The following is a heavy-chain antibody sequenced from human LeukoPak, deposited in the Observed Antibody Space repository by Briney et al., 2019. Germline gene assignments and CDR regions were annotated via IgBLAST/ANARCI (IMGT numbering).Heavy chain of an antibody. CDR1: GFTFSSYG. Sequence: GGSLRLSCAASGFTFSSYGMHWVRQAPGKGLEWVAFIRYDGSNKYYADSVKGRFTISRDNSKNTLYLQMNSLRAEDTAVYYCAKEGLSYILFDYWGQGTLVTVSS. V-gene: IGHV3-30*02. D-gene: IGHD3-10*01. CDR3: AKEGLSYILFDY. CDR2: IRYDGSNK. J-gene: IGHJ4*02.